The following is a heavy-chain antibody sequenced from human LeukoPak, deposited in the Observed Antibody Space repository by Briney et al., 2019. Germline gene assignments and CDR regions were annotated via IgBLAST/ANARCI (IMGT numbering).Heavy chain of an antibody. CDR2: ISSSGSTI. CDR3: VRDSLSSGWSAWFDP. CDR1: GFTFSDYY. V-gene: IGHV3-11*01. D-gene: IGHD6-19*01. Sequence: GSLRLSCAASGFTFSDYYMSWIRQAPGKGLEWVSYISSSGSTIYYADSVKGRFTISRDNAKNSLYLQMNSLRAEDTAVYYCVRDSLSSGWSAWFDPWGQGTLVTVSS. J-gene: IGHJ5*02.